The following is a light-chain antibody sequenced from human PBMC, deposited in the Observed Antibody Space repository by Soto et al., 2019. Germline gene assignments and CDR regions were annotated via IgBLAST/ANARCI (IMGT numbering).Light chain of an antibody. Sequence: DIVLTQSPVTLSLSPGDRATLSCMASETVSSYLLWYQQKPGQDPRLLIYDASERATGIPARFSGSGSETDFTLTISSLEPEDFGVYYCLHRMNWPLTFGQGTRLEIK. CDR3: LHRMNWPLT. V-gene: IGKV3-11*01. CDR1: ETVSSY. J-gene: IGKJ5*01. CDR2: DAS.